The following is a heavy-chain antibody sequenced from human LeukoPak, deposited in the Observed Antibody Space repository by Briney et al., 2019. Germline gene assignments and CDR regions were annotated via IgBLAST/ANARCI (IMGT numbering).Heavy chain of an antibody. Sequence: KASETLSLTCTVSGGSISSYYWSWIREPPGKGLEWIGYIYYSGSTNYNPSLKSRVTISVDTSKNQFSLKLSSVTAADTAVYYCASTYDSSGHIYAFDIWGQGTRVTVSS. CDR3: ASTYDSSGHIYAFDI. V-gene: IGHV4-59*08. D-gene: IGHD3-22*01. CDR2: IYYSGST. CDR1: GGSISSYY. J-gene: IGHJ3*02.